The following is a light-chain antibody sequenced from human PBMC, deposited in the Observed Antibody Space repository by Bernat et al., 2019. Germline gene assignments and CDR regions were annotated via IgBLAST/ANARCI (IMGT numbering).Light chain of an antibody. V-gene: IGKV2-30*02. CDR1: QSLRHSDGNTY. CDR3: MHSSNSPHT. Sequence: DAVLTQSPLSLPVTLGQPASISCRSSQSLRHSDGNTYLNWFHQRPGQSPRRLIYRVSYRDSGVPDRFNGSGSGTDFTLEISRVEAEDVGFYYCMHSSNSPHTFTHGTKLEIK. CDR2: RVS. J-gene: IGKJ2*01.